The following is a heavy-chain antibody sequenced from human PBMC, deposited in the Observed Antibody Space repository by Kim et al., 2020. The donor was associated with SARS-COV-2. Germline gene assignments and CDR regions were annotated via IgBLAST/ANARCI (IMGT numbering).Heavy chain of an antibody. CDR1: EFTFSTYW. Sequence: GGSLRLSCAASEFTFSTYWIYWVRQAPGNGLVWVSRISSSGNSTNYADSVKGLFTISRDNAKNTLYLQMNSLRAEDTAVYYCARASSTSCPCYYMDVWGKGTTVTVSS. J-gene: IGHJ6*03. V-gene: IGHV3-74*01. D-gene: IGHD2-2*01. CDR2: ISSSGNST. CDR3: ARASSTSCPCYYMDV.